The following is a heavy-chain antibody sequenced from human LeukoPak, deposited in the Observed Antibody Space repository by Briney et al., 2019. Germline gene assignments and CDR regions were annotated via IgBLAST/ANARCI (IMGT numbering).Heavy chain of an antibody. D-gene: IGHD2-15*01. V-gene: IGHV1-69*04. CDR1: GGTFSSYA. CDR2: IIPILGIA. J-gene: IGHJ6*02. CDR3: AREMRPTNIVVVVAATGGYGMDV. Sequence: ASVKVSCKASGGTFSSYAISWVRQAPGQGLEWMGRIIPILGIANYAQKFQGRVTITADKSTSTAYMELSSLRSEDTAVYYCAREMRPTNIVVVVAATGGYGMDVWGQGTTVTVSS.